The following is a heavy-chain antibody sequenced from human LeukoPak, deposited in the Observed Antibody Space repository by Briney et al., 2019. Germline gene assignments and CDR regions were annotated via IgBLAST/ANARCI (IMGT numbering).Heavy chain of an antibody. Sequence: GGSLRLSCAASGFTVSTNYMSWVRQAPGKGLEWVSIIYSGGNTYYADSVKGRFTISRDNSKNTLFLHMNSLRAEDTAVYYCTRHTVASGGSDGYWGQGTLVTVSS. CDR3: TRHTVASGGSDGY. J-gene: IGHJ4*02. D-gene: IGHD2-15*01. V-gene: IGHV3-53*01. CDR2: IYSGGNT. CDR1: GFTVSTNY.